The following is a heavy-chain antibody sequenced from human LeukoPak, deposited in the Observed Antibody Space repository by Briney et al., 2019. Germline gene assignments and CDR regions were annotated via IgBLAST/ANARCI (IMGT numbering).Heavy chain of an antibody. Sequence: SETLSLTCTVSGGSFSGYYWSWIRQPPGKGLEWIGEINHSGSTNYNPSLKSRVTISVDTSKNQFSLKLSSVTAADTAVYYCARGENLYYYGSGRKYYFDYWGQGTLVTVSS. CDR3: ARGENLYYYGSGRKYYFDY. D-gene: IGHD3-10*01. J-gene: IGHJ4*02. V-gene: IGHV4-34*01. CDR2: INHSGST. CDR1: GGSFSGYY.